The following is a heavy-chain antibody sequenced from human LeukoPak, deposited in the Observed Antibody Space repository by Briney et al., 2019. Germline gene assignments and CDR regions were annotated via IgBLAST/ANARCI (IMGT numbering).Heavy chain of an antibody. Sequence: SVKVSCKASGGTFSSYAISWVRQAPGQGLEWMGRIIPILGIANYAQKFQGRVTITADKSTSTAYMELSSLRSEDTAVYYCAREDIVVVVAATTLRFDYWGQGTPVTVSS. V-gene: IGHV1-69*04. J-gene: IGHJ4*02. CDR3: AREDIVVVVAATTLRFDY. CDR1: GGTFSSYA. CDR2: IIPILGIA. D-gene: IGHD2-15*01.